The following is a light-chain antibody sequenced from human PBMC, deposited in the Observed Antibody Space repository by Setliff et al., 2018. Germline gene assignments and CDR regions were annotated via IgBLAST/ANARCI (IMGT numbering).Light chain of an antibody. V-gene: IGLV2-14*03. Sequence: QSVLAQPASVSGSPGQSITISCTGTSGDVGGYNYVSWYQQHPGKAPTLMIYDVSKRPSGVSNRFSGSKSGNTASLTISGLQAEDEADYYCSSYTSSNTYVIFGGGTQLTVL. CDR1: SGDVGGYNY. CDR2: DVS. J-gene: IGLJ2*01. CDR3: SSYTSSNTYVI.